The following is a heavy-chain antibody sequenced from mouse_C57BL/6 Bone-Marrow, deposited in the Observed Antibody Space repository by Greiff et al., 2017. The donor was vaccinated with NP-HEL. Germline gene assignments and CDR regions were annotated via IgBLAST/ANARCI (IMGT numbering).Heavy chain of an antibody. Sequence: QVQLQQPGAELVKPGASVKLSCKASGYTFTSYWMQWVKQRPGQGLEWIGEIDPSDSYTYYNPKFQGKGTLTVDTSSRTAYTQPSSLTSEDAAVCDCARWVYYGREDYWGQGTTLTVSS. V-gene: IGHV1-50*01. CDR3: ARWVYYGREDY. CDR1: GYTFTSYW. CDR2: IDPSDSYT. D-gene: IGHD1-1*01. J-gene: IGHJ2*01.